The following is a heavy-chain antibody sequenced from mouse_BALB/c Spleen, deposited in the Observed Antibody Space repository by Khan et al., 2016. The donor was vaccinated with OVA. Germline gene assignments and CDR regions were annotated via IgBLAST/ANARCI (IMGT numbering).Heavy chain of an antibody. CDR3: ARPAYDGYYDY. Sequence: QVQLQQSGPELVRPGGSVKISCKGSGYTFTDYAIYWVKQSHAKSLEWIGLISTYSGNTNYSQRFKGKATMTVDKSSSTAYMELARLTSEDSAIYYCARPAYDGYYDYWGQGTTVTVSS. V-gene: IGHV1S137*01. CDR1: GYTFTDYA. J-gene: IGHJ2*01. CDR2: ISTYSGNT. D-gene: IGHD2-3*01.